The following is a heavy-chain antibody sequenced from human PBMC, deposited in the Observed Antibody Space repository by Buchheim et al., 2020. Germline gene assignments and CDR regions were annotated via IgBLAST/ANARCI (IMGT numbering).Heavy chain of an antibody. CDR1: GGSFNTFY. V-gene: IGHV4-34*01. CDR2: IDHSGST. J-gene: IGHJ4*02. Sequence: QVRLQQWGAGLLKPSETLSLTCAVYGGSFNTFYWSWIRQAPGRGLEWIGEIDHSGSTNYNPSLKSRVTISLQTSKNQFSLRLNSVTATDTAIYYCTSGYYYDTTGYPPRRVFDYWGQGTL. CDR3: TSGYYYDTTGYPPRRVFDY. D-gene: IGHD3-22*01.